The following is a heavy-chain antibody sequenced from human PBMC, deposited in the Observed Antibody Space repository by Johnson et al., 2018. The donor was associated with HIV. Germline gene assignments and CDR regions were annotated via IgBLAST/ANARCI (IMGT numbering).Heavy chain of an antibody. CDR1: GFTFSSYA. CDR3: AREPHNFWSPDAFDI. J-gene: IGHJ3*02. Sequence: QVQLVESGGGVVQPGRSLRLSCAASGFTFSSYAMHWVRQAPGKGLEWVAVIWYDGSRKYYADSVKGRFTISRVNSKNMLYLQMNSLKTEDTAVYYCAREPHNFWSPDAFDIWGQGTMVTVSS. D-gene: IGHD3-3*01. V-gene: IGHV3-33*08. CDR2: IWYDGSRK.